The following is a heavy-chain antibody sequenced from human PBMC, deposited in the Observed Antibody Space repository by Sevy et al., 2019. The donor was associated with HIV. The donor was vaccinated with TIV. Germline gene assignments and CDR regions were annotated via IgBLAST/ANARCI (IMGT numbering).Heavy chain of an antibody. J-gene: IGHJ4*02. CDR3: VRSGGYSFGYWDY. V-gene: IGHV3-48*02. D-gene: IGHD5-18*01. CDR2: ISDSSYTK. CDR1: AFTFSSYS. Sequence: GSLRLSCAASAFTFSSYSMNWVRQAPGKGLEWVSYISDSSYTKHYADSVKGRFTISRDNSKNSLYLQMNSLRDEDTAVYYCVRSGGYSFGYWDYWGQGTLVTVSS.